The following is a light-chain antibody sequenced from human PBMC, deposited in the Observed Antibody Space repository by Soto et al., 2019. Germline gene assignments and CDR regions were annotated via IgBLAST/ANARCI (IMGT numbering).Light chain of an antibody. Sequence: SVLTQPPSVSGAPGQRVTISCTGSSSNIGAGYDVHWYRQFPGTAPKLLIYNNNNRPSGVPALFSGSKSGPSASLAITGLHAEDEADYYCQSYDSRLSVVVFGGGTKLTVL. V-gene: IGLV1-40*01. J-gene: IGLJ2*01. CDR2: NNN. CDR3: QSYDSRLSVVV. CDR1: SSNIGAGYD.